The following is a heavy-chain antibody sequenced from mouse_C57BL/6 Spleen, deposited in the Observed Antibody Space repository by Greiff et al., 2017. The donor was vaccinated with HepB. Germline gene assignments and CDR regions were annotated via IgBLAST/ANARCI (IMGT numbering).Heavy chain of an antibody. CDR1: GFNIKDDY. D-gene: IGHD2-5*01. CDR2: IDPENGDT. CDR3: TTRIYYSNYGAMDY. J-gene: IGHJ4*01. Sequence: EVKLQESGAELVRPGASVKLSCTASGFNIKDDYMHWVKQRPEQGLEWIGWIDPENGDTEYASKFQGKATITADTSSNTAYLQLSSLTSEDTAVYYCTTRIYYSNYGAMDYWGQGTSVTVSS. V-gene: IGHV14-4*01.